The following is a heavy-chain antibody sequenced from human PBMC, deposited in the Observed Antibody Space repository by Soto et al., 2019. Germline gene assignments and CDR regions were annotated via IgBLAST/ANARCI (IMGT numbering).Heavy chain of an antibody. Sequence: SETLSLTCTVAGGSISSYYGNWIRQPPGKGLEWIGYVFHSGSTNYNPSLKSRVSISLNTSKNQFSLKLTSVTAADTAVYYCARRICTNISCYVPEGNWLDPWGQGTLVTVSS. CDR3: ARRICTNISCYVPEGNWLDP. CDR2: VFHSGST. D-gene: IGHD2-2*01. V-gene: IGHV4-59*08. J-gene: IGHJ5*02. CDR1: GGSISSYY.